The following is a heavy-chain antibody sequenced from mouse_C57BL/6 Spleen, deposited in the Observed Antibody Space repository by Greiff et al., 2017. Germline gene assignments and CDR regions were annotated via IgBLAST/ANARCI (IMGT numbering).Heavy chain of an antibody. J-gene: IGHJ4*01. D-gene: IGHD4-1*01. CDR1: GYAFSSYW. CDR2: IYPGDGDT. CDR3: ASLGRAMDY. V-gene: IGHV1-80*01. Sequence: QVHVKQSGAELVQPGASVKISCQASGYAFSSYWMNWVKQRPGKGLEWIGQIYPGDGDTNYNGKFKGKATLTADKSSSTAYMQLSSLTSEDSAVYFCASLGRAMDYWGQGTSVTVSS.